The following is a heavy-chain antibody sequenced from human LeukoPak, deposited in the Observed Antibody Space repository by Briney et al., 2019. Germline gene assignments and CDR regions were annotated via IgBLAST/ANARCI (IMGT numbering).Heavy chain of an antibody. CDR1: GFNFSSYS. D-gene: IGHD3-22*01. Sequence: PGGSLRLSCAASGFNFSSYSMNWVRQAPGKGLEWVSSISSSSSFRYYADSVKGGFTISRDNAKKSLYLQMNSLRAEDTAVYYCARESSGYFYWGQGTLVTVSS. V-gene: IGHV3-21*01. J-gene: IGHJ4*02. CDR3: ARESSGYFY. CDR2: ISSSSSFR.